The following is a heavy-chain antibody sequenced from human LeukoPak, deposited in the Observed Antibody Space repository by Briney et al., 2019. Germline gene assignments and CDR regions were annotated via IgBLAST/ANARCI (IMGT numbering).Heavy chain of an antibody. CDR3: ARGSDRDTVVVPSAVITRTKYCSDY. CDR2: IIPIFGTA. Sequence: SSVKVSCKASGGTFSSYALSWVRQAPGQGLECMGRIIPIFGTANYTQKFQGRVTITTDESTSTAYMEQSSLRSDVTAVYYCARGSDRDTVVVPSAVITRTKYCSDYWGQGTLVTLSS. D-gene: IGHD2-2*01. V-gene: IGHV1-69*05. J-gene: IGHJ4*02. CDR1: GGTFSSYA.